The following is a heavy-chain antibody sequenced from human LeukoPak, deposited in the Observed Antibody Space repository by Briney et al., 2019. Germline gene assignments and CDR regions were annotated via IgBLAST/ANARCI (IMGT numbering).Heavy chain of an antibody. CDR2: IYHSGST. Sequence: PSQTLSLTCAVSGGSISSGGYSWSWIRQPPGKGLEWIGYIYHSGSTYYNPSLKSRVTISVDTSKNQFSLKLSSVTAADTAVYYCASPLRAAGTLFAFDIWGQGTMVTVSS. CDR3: ASPLRAAGTLFAFDI. V-gene: IGHV4-30-2*02. J-gene: IGHJ3*02. D-gene: IGHD6-13*01. CDR1: GGSISSGGYS.